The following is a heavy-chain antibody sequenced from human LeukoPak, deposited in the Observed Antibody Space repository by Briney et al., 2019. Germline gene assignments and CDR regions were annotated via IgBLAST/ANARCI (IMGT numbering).Heavy chain of an antibody. CDR3: AKGGYCSATRCYVGKGMDD. J-gene: IGHJ4*02. CDR2: ISHDGVDK. D-gene: IGHD2-2*01. V-gene: IGHV3-30*18. CDR1: GFTFDTYG. Sequence: PGGSLTLSCAASGFTFDTYGMHWVRQAPGKGLEWVAVISHDGVDKYYADSVKGRFTISRDNSKNTVSLQVNSLRAEDTAAYYCAKGGYCSATRCYVGKGMDDWGQGTLVTVSS.